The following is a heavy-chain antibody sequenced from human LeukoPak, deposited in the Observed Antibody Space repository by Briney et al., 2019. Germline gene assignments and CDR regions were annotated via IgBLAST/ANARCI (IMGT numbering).Heavy chain of an antibody. CDR1: GYTFTGYY. CDR3: PRSRYCSSTSCYPLDFDY. V-gene: IGHV1-2*02. Sequence: ASVKVSCKASGYTFTGYYMHWVRQAPGQGLEWMGWINPNSGGTNYAQKFQGRVTMTRDTSISTAYMELSRLRSDDTAVYYCPRSRYCSSTSCYPLDFDYWGQGTLVTVSS. J-gene: IGHJ4*02. CDR2: INPNSGGT. D-gene: IGHD2-2*01.